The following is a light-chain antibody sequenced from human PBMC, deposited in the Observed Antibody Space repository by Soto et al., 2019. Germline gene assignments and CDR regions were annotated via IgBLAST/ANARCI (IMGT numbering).Light chain of an antibody. Sequence: DIQMPPAPCTLSASLGARVTITCRASQSISTYLAWYQQKPGKAAKLLIYKASTLKSGVPSRFSGSGSGTEFTLTISSMQPEDFAVYYCHQYDNWSKTFGQGTKLDIK. CDR3: HQYDNWSKT. CDR1: QSISTY. V-gene: IGKV1-5*03. J-gene: IGKJ5*01. CDR2: KAS.